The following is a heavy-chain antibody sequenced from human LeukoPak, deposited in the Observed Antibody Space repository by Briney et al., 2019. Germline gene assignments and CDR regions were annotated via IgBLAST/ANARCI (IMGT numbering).Heavy chain of an antibody. CDR3: AKDTGNELYYYDSNGYFDY. J-gene: IGHJ4*02. V-gene: IGHV3-30*18. Sequence: GGSLRLSCAASGFTFSSYGMHWVRQAPGKGLEWVAVISYDGSNKYYADSVKGRFTISRDNSKNTLYLQRNSLRAEDTAVYYCAKDTGNELYYYDSNGYFDYWGQGTLVTVSS. D-gene: IGHD3-22*01. CDR2: ISYDGSNK. CDR1: GFTFSSYG.